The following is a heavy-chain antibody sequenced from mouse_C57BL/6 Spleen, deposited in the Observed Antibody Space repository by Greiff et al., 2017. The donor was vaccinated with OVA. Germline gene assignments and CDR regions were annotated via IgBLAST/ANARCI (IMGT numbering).Heavy chain of an antibody. V-gene: IGHV5-17*01. CDR2: ISSGSSTI. Sequence: EVQRVESGGGLVKPGGSLKLSCAASGFTFSDYGMHWVRQAPEKGLEWVAYISSGSSTIYYADTVKGRFTISRDNAKNTLFLQMTSLRSEDTAMYYCARGGDYDGWYFDVWGTGTTVTVSS. CDR3: ARGGDYDGWYFDV. CDR1: GFTFSDYG. J-gene: IGHJ1*03. D-gene: IGHD2-4*01.